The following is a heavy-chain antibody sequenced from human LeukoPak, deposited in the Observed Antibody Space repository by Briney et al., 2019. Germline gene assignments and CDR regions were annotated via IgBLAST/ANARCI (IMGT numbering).Heavy chain of an antibody. D-gene: IGHD6-19*01. V-gene: IGHV1-69-2*01. CDR2: VDPADGEA. Sequence: ATVRVSCKASGYTFTDYYMHWVQQAPGKGLEWMGRVDPADGEAAYAEKFQGRVTITADPSRATAYMELASLRSEDTAMYYCATGAVADYWGQGTLVTVSS. J-gene: IGHJ4*02. CDR1: GYTFTDYY. CDR3: ATGAVADY.